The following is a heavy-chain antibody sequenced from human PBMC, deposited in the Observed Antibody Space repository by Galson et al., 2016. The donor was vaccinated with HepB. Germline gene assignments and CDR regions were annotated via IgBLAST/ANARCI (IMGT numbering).Heavy chain of an antibody. CDR1: GFSISIYS. V-gene: IGHV3-23*01. J-gene: IGHJ3*02. CDR2: IRGSGTGT. CDR3: AKISLGGYNSGWGGSFDI. Sequence: SLRLSCAASGFSISIYSMNWVRQAPGKGLEWVSAIRGSGTGTSYTDSVKGRFTISRDNSKNTLYLQMNSLRAEDAAVYYCAKISLGGYNSGWGGSFDIWGRGTMVTVSP. D-gene: IGHD6-19*01.